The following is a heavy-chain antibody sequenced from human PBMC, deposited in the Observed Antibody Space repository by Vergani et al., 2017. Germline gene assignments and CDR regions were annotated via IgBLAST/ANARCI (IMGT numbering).Heavy chain of an antibody. CDR2: IDHTGRP. CDR1: GGSFTCYH. Sequence: QVQLQQWGGGLLQPSETLSLTCVVNGGSFTCYHWTWIRQSPGEGLEWVGDIDHTGRPDYNPSLKSRLTMSIDKSRNQFSLTLNSVTATDTAIYFCERVNTETNGHLYYYYYMDVWGQGTAVTVS. V-gene: IGHV4-34*01. J-gene: IGHJ6*03. CDR3: ERVNTETNGHLYYYYYMDV. D-gene: IGHD4-11*01.